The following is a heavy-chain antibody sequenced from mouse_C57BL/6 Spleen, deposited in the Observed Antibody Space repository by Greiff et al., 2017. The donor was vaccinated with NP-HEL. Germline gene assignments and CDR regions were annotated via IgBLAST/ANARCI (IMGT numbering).Heavy chain of an antibody. CDR3: ARGAAQATDY. V-gene: IGHV1-69*01. J-gene: IGHJ2*01. D-gene: IGHD3-2*02. CDR1: GYTFTSYW. Sequence: VKLQQPGAELVMPGASVKLSCKASGYTFTSYWMHWVKQRPGQGLEWIGEIDPSDSYTNYNQKFKGKSTLTVDKSSSTAYMQLSSLTSEDSAVYYCARGAAQATDYWGQGTTLTVSS. CDR2: IDPSDSYT.